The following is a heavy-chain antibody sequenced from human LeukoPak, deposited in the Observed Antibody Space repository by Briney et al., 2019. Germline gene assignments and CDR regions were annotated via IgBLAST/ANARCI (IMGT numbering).Heavy chain of an antibody. CDR2: ISSSSSYI. V-gene: IGHV3-21*01. CDR3: ARVPLSIAAAGTDY. CDR1: GFTFSSYS. J-gene: IGHJ4*02. Sequence: GGSLRLSCAASGFTFSSYSMNWVRQAPGKGLEWVSSISSSSSYIYYADSVKGRFTISRDNAKNSLYLQMNSLRAEDTAVYYCARVPLSIAAAGTDYWGQGTLVTVSS. D-gene: IGHD6-13*01.